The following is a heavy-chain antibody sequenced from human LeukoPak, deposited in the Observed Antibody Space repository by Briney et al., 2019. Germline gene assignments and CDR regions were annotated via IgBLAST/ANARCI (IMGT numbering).Heavy chain of an antibody. CDR3: ARHGEQQLVRRWFDS. CDR1: GGSISSYY. D-gene: IGHD6-13*01. Sequence: PSKTLSLTCTVSGGSISSYYWSWIRQPPGKGLEWIGYMYYSGSPNYNPSLKSRVTISVDRSTNQLSLKLSSVTAADTAVYYCARHGEQQLVRRWFDSWGQGTLVTVSS. CDR2: MYYSGSP. J-gene: IGHJ5*01. V-gene: IGHV4-59*08.